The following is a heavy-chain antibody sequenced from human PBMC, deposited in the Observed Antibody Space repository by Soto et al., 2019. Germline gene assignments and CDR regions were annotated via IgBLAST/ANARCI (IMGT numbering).Heavy chain of an antibody. J-gene: IGHJ4*02. CDR3: ARELSYCTNGVCYLNY. V-gene: IGHV1-18*01. Sequence: GASVKVSCKASGYTFTSYGIGWVRQAPGQGLEWMGWISAYNGNTNYAQKLQGRVTMTTDTSTSTAYMELRSMRSDDTAVYYCARELSYCTNGVCYLNYWGQGTLVTVSS. CDR2: ISAYNGNT. CDR1: GYTFTSYG. D-gene: IGHD2-8*01.